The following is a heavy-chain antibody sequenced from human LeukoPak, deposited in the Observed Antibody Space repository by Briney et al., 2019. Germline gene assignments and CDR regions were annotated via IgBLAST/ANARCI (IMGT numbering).Heavy chain of an antibody. J-gene: IGHJ4*02. CDR1: GYTFTSYF. Sequence: GASVKVSCKASGYTFTSYFMHWVRQAPGQGLEWMGLINPRGGSTRYAQKFQGRVTMTRDTSTSTVYMELSSLRSEDTAVYYCARDHYHKIHSVMVTAPDYWGQGTLVIVSS. D-gene: IGHD2-21*02. CDR2: INPRGGST. V-gene: IGHV1-46*01. CDR3: ARDHYHKIHSVMVTAPDY.